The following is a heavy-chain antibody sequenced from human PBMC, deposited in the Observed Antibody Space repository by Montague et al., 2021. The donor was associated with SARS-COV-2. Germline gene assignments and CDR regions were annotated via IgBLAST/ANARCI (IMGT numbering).Heavy chain of an antibody. D-gene: IGHD6-13*01. Sequence: SETLSLTYSVSGGSITDRTYYWGCIRQSPGKGLEWIGAINYSGTTYYXPSLKSRVTISLDTAKNQFSLKMTSVTAADMAVYYCARHWGIAAAGNWGQGTLVTVSS. CDR2: INYSGTT. CDR1: GGSITDRTYY. CDR3: ARHWGIAAAGN. V-gene: IGHV4-39*01. J-gene: IGHJ4*02.